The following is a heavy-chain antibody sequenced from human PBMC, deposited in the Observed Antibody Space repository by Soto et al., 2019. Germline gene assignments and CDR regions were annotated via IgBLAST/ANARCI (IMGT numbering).Heavy chain of an antibody. V-gene: IGHV3-23*01. Sequence: LRLSCAASGFTFGTYAMSWVCQAPGKGLEWVSSISGSDGTTYYADSVKGRFSISRDKSKNTLYLQMNSLRVEDTAIYYCAKLDFWNSYYGLDVWGQGTTVTVSS. CDR3: AKLDFWNSYYGLDV. CDR1: GFTFGTYA. CDR2: ISGSDGTT. J-gene: IGHJ6*01. D-gene: IGHD3-3*01.